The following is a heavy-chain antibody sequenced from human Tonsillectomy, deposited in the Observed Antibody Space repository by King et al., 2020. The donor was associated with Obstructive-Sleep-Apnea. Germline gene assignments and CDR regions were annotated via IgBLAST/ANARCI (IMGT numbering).Heavy chain of an antibody. CDR1: GYSFTIYW. J-gene: IGHJ1*01. V-gene: IGHV5-51*01. D-gene: IGHD2-21*02. CDR3: ASPYCGGDCSYAEYFQH. CDR2: IYLGDSDT. Sequence: VQLVESGAEVKKPGESLKISCKGFGYSFTIYWIGWVRQIPGKVLEWMWVIYLGDSDTKYSPSFQGQVTISADKSFSTAYLQCSSLKASDTAMYYCASPYCGGDCSYAEYFQHWGQGTLVTVSS.